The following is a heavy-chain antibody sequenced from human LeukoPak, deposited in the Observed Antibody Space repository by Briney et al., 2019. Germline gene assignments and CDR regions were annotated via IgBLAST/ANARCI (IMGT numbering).Heavy chain of an antibody. J-gene: IGHJ4*02. Sequence: GGSLRLSCAASGFKFNDYGMSWVRQAPGKGLKWVSTVSATGADTFYADSFKGRFTISRDNSRNTLYLQMNSLRADDTAVYYCAKDRSGFGANDYWGQGTLVTVSS. CDR1: GFKFNDYG. D-gene: IGHD3-10*01. CDR3: AKDRSGFGANDY. V-gene: IGHV3-23*01. CDR2: VSATGADT.